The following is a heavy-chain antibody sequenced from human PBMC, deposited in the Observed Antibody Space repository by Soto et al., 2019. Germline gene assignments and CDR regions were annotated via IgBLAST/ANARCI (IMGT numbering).Heavy chain of an antibody. D-gene: IGHD4-17*01. CDR2: INSDGSST. Sequence: EVQLVESGGGLVQPGGSLRLSCIVSGFTFSSYWMHWVRQAPGKGLVWVSRINSDGSSTNYADSVKGRFTISRDNAKNTLYLQMNSRRAEDTAVYFCARDAVTTPYVVDIWGQGSMVTVSS. CDR1: GFTFSSYW. V-gene: IGHV3-74*01. CDR3: ARDAVTTPYVVDI. J-gene: IGHJ3*02.